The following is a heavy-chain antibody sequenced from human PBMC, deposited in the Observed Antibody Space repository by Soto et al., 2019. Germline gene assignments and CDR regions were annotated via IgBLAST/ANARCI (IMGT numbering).Heavy chain of an antibody. CDR1: GYTFTSYG. Sequence: ASVKVSCKASGYTFTSYGISWVRQAPGQGLEWMGWISAYNGNTNYAQNFQGRVTMTTDTSTSTAYMELRSLRSDDTAVYYCARGVTSGSFPPFDLWGQGTLVTVSS. CDR2: ISAYNGNT. J-gene: IGHJ4*02. CDR3: ARGVTSGSFPPFDL. V-gene: IGHV1-18*01. D-gene: IGHD1-26*01.